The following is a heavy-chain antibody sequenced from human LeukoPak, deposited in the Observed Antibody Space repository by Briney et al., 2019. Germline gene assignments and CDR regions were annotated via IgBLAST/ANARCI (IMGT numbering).Heavy chain of an antibody. V-gene: IGHV4-39*01. J-gene: IGHJ4*02. D-gene: IGHD2-15*01. CDR2: IYYSGST. CDR1: GGSISSSSYY. CDR3: ARRSCSGGSCHGGYYFDY. Sequence: SETLSLTCTVSGGSISSSSYYWGWIRQPPGKGLEWIGSIYYSGSTFYNPSLKSRVTISVDTSKNQFSLKLSSVTAADTAVYYCARRSCSGGSCHGGYYFDYWGQGTLVTVSS.